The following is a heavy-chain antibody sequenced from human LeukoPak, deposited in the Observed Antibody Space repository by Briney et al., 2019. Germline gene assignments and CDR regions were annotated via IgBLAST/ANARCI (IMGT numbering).Heavy chain of an antibody. Sequence: ASVKVSCKASGGTFSIYAISWVRQAPGQGLEWMGGIIPIFGTANYAQKFQGRVTITADESTSTAYMELSSLRSEDTAVYYCVFGGLRTTKPSFDYWGQGTLVTVSS. CDR3: VFGGLRTTKPSFDY. CDR1: GGTFSIYA. V-gene: IGHV1-69*13. D-gene: IGHD3-10*01. J-gene: IGHJ4*02. CDR2: IIPIFGTA.